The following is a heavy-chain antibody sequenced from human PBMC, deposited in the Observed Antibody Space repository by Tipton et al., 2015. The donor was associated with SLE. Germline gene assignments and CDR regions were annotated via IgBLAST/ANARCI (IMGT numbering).Heavy chain of an antibody. J-gene: IGHJ4*02. CDR1: GDSFISSGFF. Sequence: TLSLTCTFSGDSFISSGFFWGWIRQAPGKELEWIGSISSGGSTSYNPSLNSRLTISLDASKNQFSLRLTSVTAADTAVYYCARHEWKIAVDYWGQGILVTVSS. V-gene: IGHV4-39*07. D-gene: IGHD3-3*01. CDR3: ARHEWKIAVDY. CDR2: ISSGGST.